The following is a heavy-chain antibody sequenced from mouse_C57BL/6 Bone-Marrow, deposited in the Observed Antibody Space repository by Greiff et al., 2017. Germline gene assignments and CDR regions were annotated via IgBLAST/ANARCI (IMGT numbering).Heavy chain of an antibody. D-gene: IGHD2-12*01. CDR1: EYEFPSHD. Sequence: EVQRVESGGGLVQPGESLKLSCESNEYEFPSHDMSWVRKTPEKRLELVAAINSDGGSTYYPDTMERRFILSRDNTKTTLYLQMSSLRSEYTALSYCARHDYSPWFAYWGQGTLVTVSA. CDR3: ARHDYSPWFAY. CDR2: INSDGGST. J-gene: IGHJ3*01. V-gene: IGHV5-2*01.